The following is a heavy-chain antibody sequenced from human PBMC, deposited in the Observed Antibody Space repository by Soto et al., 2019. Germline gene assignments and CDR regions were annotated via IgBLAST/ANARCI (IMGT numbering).Heavy chain of an antibody. Sequence: GGSLRLSCAASGFTFSSYSMNWVRQAPGKGLEWVSYISSSSTIYYADSVKGRFTISRDNAKNSLCLQMNSLRAEDTAVYYCARDSGYSYGPFDYWGQGT. CDR2: ISSSSTI. J-gene: IGHJ4*02. CDR1: GFTFSSYS. CDR3: ARDSGYSYGPFDY. D-gene: IGHD5-18*01. V-gene: IGHV3-48*01.